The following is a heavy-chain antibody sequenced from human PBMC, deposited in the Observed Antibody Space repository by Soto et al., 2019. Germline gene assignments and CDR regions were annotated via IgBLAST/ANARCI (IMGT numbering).Heavy chain of an antibody. D-gene: IGHD5-12*01. CDR3: ARQIAGSGYETNWFDP. Sequence: PGESLKISCKGSGYSFTTYWIAWVRQMPGKGLEWMGIIYPADSDTRYSPSFQGQVTISADKSISTAYLQWSSLKASDTAMYYCARQIAGSGYETNWFDPWGQGTLVTVSS. CDR2: IYPADSDT. J-gene: IGHJ5*02. CDR1: GYSFTTYW. V-gene: IGHV5-51*01.